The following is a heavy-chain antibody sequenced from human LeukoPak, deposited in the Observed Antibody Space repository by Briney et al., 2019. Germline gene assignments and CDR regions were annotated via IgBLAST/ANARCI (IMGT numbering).Heavy chain of an antibody. CDR2: INPNSGGT. V-gene: IGHV1-2*06. J-gene: IGHJ5*02. CDR1: GYTFTGYH. Sequence: ASVKVSCKASGYTFTGYHMHWLRQAPGQGLEWMGRINPNSGGTNYAQKFQGRVTMTRDTSISTAYMELSRLRSDDTAVYYCARLPVDYYDSSGYVPPWGQGTLVTVSS. CDR3: ARLPVDYYDSSGYVPP. D-gene: IGHD3-22*01.